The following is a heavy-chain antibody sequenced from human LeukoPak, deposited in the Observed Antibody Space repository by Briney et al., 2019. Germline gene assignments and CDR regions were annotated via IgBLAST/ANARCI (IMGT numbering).Heavy chain of an antibody. CDR2: ISYDGRNK. CDR1: GFTFSSYG. CDR3: AKDPRSGYYSSEFQH. J-gene: IGHJ1*01. Sequence: GGSLRLSCAASGFTFSSYGMHWVRQAPGKGLEWVAVISYDGRNKYYADSVKGRFTISRDNSKNTLYLQMNSLRAEDTAVYYCAKDPRSGYYSSEFQHWGQGTLVTVSS. V-gene: IGHV3-30*18. D-gene: IGHD3-22*01.